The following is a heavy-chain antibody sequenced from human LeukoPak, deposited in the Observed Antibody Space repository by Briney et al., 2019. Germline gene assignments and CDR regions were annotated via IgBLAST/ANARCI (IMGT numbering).Heavy chain of an antibody. CDR3: ARELTGLLLWFGELSNTYYYYGVDV. V-gene: IGHV1-18*01. J-gene: IGHJ6*02. CDR2: ISAYNGNT. D-gene: IGHD3-10*01. CDR1: GYTFTSYG. Sequence: ASVKVSCKASGYTFTSYGISWVRQAPGQGLEWMGWISAYNGNTNYAQKLQGRVTMTTDTSTSTAYMELRSLRSDDTAVYYCARELTGLLLWFGELSNTYYYYGVDVWGQGTTVTVSS.